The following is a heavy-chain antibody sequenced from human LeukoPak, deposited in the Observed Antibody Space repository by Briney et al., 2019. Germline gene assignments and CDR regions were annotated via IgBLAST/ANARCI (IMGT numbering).Heavy chain of an antibody. CDR1: GFTFSSYV. Sequence: GGSLRLSCAASGFTFSSYVMIWVRQAPGMGLEWVSGIGGSGGSTYYADSVKGRFTISRDNSKNTLYLQMNSLRPEDTAVYYCAKLSGSYRNDYWGQGTLVTVSS. D-gene: IGHD1-26*01. CDR3: AKLSGSYRNDY. CDR2: IGGSGGST. J-gene: IGHJ4*02. V-gene: IGHV3-23*01.